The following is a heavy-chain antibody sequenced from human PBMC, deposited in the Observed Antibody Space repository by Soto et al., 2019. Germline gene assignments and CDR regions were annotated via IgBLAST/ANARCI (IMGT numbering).Heavy chain of an antibody. Sequence: GGSLRLSCAASGFTFSSYAMSWVRQAPGKGLEWVSAISGSGGSTYYADSVKGRFTISRDNSKNTLYLQMNSLRAEDTAVYYCAKDQLYSSSWENWFDPWGQGTLVTVSS. D-gene: IGHD6-13*01. V-gene: IGHV3-23*01. CDR1: GFTFSSYA. CDR2: ISGSGGST. CDR3: AKDQLYSSSWENWFDP. J-gene: IGHJ5*02.